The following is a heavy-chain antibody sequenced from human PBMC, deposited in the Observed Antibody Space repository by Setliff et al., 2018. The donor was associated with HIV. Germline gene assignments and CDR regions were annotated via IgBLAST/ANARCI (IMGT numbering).Heavy chain of an antibody. J-gene: IGHJ4*02. Sequence: ASVKVSCKASGYTFTGYYLHWVRQAPGQGLEWMGRINPNSGGINHAQKFQGRVTMTRDTSISTAYMELSRLRFDDTAVYYCARDHRPNYYDNSGSPGYWGQGTLVTVS. CDR2: INPNSGGI. CDR3: ARDHRPNYYDNSGSPGY. V-gene: IGHV1-2*06. D-gene: IGHD3-22*01. CDR1: GYTFTGYY.